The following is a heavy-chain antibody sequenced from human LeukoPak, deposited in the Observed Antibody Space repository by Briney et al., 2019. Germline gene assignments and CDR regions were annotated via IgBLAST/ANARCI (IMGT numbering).Heavy chain of an antibody. V-gene: IGHV3-23*01. CDR2: ISGSGGST. CDR3: ARGEVGATTRSDY. J-gene: IGHJ4*02. D-gene: IGHD1-26*01. Sequence: GGSLRLSCAASGFTFSSYTMSWVRQAPGKGLEWVSAISGSGGSTYYADSVKGRFTISRDNSKNTLYLQMNSLRAEDTAVYYCARGEVGATTRSDYWGQGTLVTVSS. CDR1: GFTFSSYT.